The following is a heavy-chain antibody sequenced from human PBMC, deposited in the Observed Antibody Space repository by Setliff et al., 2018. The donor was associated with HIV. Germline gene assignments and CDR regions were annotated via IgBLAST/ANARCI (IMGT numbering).Heavy chain of an antibody. CDR1: GGSISSGSYY. Sequence: SETLSLTCTVSGGSISSGSYYWSWIRQPAGKGLEWIGHIYTSGSTNYNPSLKSRVTISVDTSKNQFSLKLSSVTAADTAVYYCARSLWLGDIQHWGQGTLVTVS. CDR2: IYTSGST. V-gene: IGHV4-61*09. CDR3: ARSLWLGDIQH. D-gene: IGHD2-21*01. J-gene: IGHJ1*01.